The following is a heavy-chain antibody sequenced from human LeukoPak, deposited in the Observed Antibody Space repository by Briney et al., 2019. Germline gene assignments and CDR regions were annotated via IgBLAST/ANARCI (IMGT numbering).Heavy chain of an antibody. CDR3: AREYYDILTGYYSYWYFDL. CDR2: ISSSSSYI. V-gene: IGHV3-21*01. J-gene: IGHJ2*01. CDR1: GFTFSSYI. Sequence: GGSLRLSCAASGFTFSSYIMNWVRQAPGKGLEWVSSISSSSSYIYYADSVKGRFTISRDNAKNSLYLQMNSLRAEDTAVYYCAREYYDILTGYYSYWYFDLWGRGTLVTVSS. D-gene: IGHD3-9*01.